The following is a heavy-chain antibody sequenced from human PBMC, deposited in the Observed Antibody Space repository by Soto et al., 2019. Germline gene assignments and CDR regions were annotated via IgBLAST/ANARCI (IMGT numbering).Heavy chain of an antibody. D-gene: IGHD4-17*01. CDR1: GGTFSSYP. V-gene: IGHV1-69*06. Sequence: GASVKVSCKASGGTFSSYPISWVRQAPGQGLEWMGGIIPIFGTANYAQKFQGRVTITADKSTSTAYMELSSLRSEDTAVYYCARVGHDYGDYVRWFDPWGQVTLVAVPQ. CDR3: ARVGHDYGDYVRWFDP. CDR2: IIPIFGTA. J-gene: IGHJ5*02.